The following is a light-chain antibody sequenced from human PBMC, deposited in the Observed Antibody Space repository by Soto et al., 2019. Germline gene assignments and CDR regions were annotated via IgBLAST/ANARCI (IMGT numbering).Light chain of an antibody. CDR1: QSVSSY. CDR2: DAS. J-gene: IGKJ2*01. CDR3: QQRSNWPP. Sequence: IVLTQSPSTLYLSPGERATLSCRASQSVSSYLAWYQQKPGQAPRLLIYDASNRATGIPARFSGSGSGTDFTLTISSLEPEDFAVYYCQQRSNWPPFGQGTKLEIK. V-gene: IGKV3-11*01.